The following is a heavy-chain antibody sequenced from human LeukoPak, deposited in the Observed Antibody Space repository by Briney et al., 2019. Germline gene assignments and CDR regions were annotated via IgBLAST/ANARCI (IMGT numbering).Heavy chain of an antibody. CDR2: INHSGST. CDR1: GGSFSGYY. J-gene: IGHJ2*01. V-gene: IGHV4-34*01. D-gene: IGHD6-13*01. CDR3: ASGLRFAAAARGWYFDL. Sequence: KPSETLSLTCAVYGGSFSGYYWSWIRQPPGKGLEWIGEINHSGSTNYNPSLKSRVTISVDTSKNQFSLKLSSVTAADTAVYYCASGLRFAAAARGWYFDLWGRGTLVTVSS.